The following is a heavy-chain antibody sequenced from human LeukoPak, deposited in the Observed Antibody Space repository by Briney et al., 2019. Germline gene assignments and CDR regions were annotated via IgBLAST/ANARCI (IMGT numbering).Heavy chain of an antibody. Sequence: SEALSLTCAVYGGSFSGYYGSWIRQPPGKGLEWIGEINHSGSTNYNPSLKRRVTISVDTSKTQFSLKLSSVTAADTAVYYCARNTVTTTGIDYWGQGTLVTVSS. D-gene: IGHD4-11*01. V-gene: IGHV4-34*01. J-gene: IGHJ4*02. CDR1: GGSFSGYY. CDR3: ARNTVTTTGIDY. CDR2: INHSGST.